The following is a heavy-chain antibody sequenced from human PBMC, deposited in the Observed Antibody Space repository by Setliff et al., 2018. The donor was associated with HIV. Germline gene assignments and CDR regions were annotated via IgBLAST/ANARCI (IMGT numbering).Heavy chain of an antibody. CDR3: ARDDHYYDMGSILSDWFFDL. Sequence: VASVKVSCKASGGTFGKYSINWVRQAPGQGLEWMGGIIPIFGSTTYAQKFHDRVTITADESKDTVEMELSSLTSEDTAVYYCARDDHYYDMGSILSDWFFDLWDRGTLVTV. D-gene: IGHD3-22*01. CDR2: IIPIFGST. J-gene: IGHJ2*01. CDR1: GGTFGKYS. V-gene: IGHV1-69*13.